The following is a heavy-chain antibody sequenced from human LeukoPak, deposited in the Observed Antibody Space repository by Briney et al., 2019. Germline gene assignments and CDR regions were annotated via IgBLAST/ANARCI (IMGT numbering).Heavy chain of an antibody. CDR1: GGSISSYY. CDR3: ARVITVRGVIFDY. V-gene: IGHV4-59*01. J-gene: IGHJ4*02. Sequence: SETLSLTCTVSGGSISSYYWSWIRQPPGKGLEWIGYIYYSGSTNYNPSLKSRVTISVDTSKNQFSLKLSSVTAADTAVYYCARVITVRGVIFDYWGQETLVTVSS. CDR2: IYYSGST. D-gene: IGHD3-16*01.